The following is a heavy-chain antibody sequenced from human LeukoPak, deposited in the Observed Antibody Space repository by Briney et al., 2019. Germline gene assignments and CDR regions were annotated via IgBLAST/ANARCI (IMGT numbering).Heavy chain of an antibody. D-gene: IGHD3-16*01. CDR3: ARERWASNYYYGMDV. CDR2: INPSGGST. CDR1: GYTFTSYY. J-gene: IGHJ6*02. Sequence: ASVKVSCKASGYTFTSYYMHWVRQAPGQGLEWMGIINPSGGSTSYAQKFQGRVTMTRDTSTSTVYMELSSLRSEDTAVYYCARERWASNYYYGMDVWGQGTTVTASS. V-gene: IGHV1-46*01.